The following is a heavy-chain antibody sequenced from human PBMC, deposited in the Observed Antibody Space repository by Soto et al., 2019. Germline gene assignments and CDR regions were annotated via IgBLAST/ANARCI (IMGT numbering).Heavy chain of an antibody. J-gene: IGHJ6*02. CDR2: ISAYNGNT. Sequence: ASVKVSCKASGYTFTNYGISWVRQAPGQGLEWMGWISAYNGNTNYAQKFQDRVTMTRDTATSTVYIELSSLKSEDTAVYYCARARDMDVWGQGTTVTVSS. CDR1: GYTFTNYG. V-gene: IGHV1-18*01. CDR3: ARARDMDV.